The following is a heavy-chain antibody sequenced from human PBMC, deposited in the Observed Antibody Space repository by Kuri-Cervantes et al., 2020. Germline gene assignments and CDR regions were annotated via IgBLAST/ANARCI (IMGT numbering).Heavy chain of an antibody. CDR2: ISSSSSYI. D-gene: IGHD1-1*01. CDR3: ARVGYNWNEADAFDI. J-gene: IGHJ3*02. Sequence: GESLKISCAASGFTFSSYSMNWVRQAPGKGLEWVSSISSSSSYIYYADSVKGRFTISRDNAKNPLYLQMNSLRAEDTAVYYCARVGYNWNEADAFDIWGQGTMVTVSS. V-gene: IGHV3-21*01. CDR1: GFTFSSYS.